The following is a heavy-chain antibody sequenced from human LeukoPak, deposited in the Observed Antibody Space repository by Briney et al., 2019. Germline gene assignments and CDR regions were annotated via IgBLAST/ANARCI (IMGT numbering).Heavy chain of an antibody. J-gene: IGHJ5*02. D-gene: IGHD3-22*01. Sequence: PSETLSLTCTVSGGSISSHYWSWIRQPPGKGLEWIGYIYYSGSTNYNPSLKSRVTISVDTSKNQFSLKLSSVTAADTAVYYCARGRTYYDSSGYSPWFDPWGQGTLVAVSS. CDR3: ARGRTYYDSSGYSPWFDP. CDR1: GGSISSHY. V-gene: IGHV4-59*11. CDR2: IYYSGST.